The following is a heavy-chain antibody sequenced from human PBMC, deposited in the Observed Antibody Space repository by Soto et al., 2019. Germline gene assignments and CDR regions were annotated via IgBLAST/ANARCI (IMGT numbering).Heavy chain of an antibody. CDR1: GFTFSSYW. D-gene: IGHD3-22*01. CDR3: ARGDGDYYDGNGYLGRH. J-gene: IGHJ4*02. Sequence: EVQLVESEGGLVQPGGSLRLSCAASGFTFSSYWMHWVRQAPGKGLVWVSRIKSDGSGTYYADSVKGRLTISRDNAKNTLYLQMNSLRPEDTAVYYCARGDGDYYDGNGYLGRHWGQGTLVTVSS. V-gene: IGHV3-74*01. CDR2: IKSDGSGT.